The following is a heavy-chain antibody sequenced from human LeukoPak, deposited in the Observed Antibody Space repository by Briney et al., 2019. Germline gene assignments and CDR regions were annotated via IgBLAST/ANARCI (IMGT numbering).Heavy chain of an antibody. CDR3: ARDNPPVSNFDY. CDR2: INPSSGGT. V-gene: IGHV1-2*02. J-gene: IGHJ4*02. CDR1: GYTFTGYY. D-gene: IGHD2-8*01. Sequence: GASVKVSCKASGYTFTGYYMHWVRQAPGQGLEWMGWINPSSGGTNYAQKFQGRVTMTRDTSISTAYMELSRLRSDDTAVYYCARDNPPVSNFDYWGQGTLVTVSS.